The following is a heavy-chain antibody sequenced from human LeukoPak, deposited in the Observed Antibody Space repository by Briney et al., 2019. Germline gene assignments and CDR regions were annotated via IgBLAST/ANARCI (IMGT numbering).Heavy chain of an antibody. V-gene: IGHV4-39*01. Sequence: PSETLSLTCTVSGGSISSSSYYCGWIRQPPGKGLEWIGSIYYSGTTYYNPSLKSRVTISVDTSKNQFSLKLSSVTAADTAVYYCARRVTIYNDAFDIWGQGTMVTVSS. CDR2: IYYSGTT. CDR1: GGSISSSSYY. D-gene: IGHD3-10*01. J-gene: IGHJ3*02. CDR3: ARRVTIYNDAFDI.